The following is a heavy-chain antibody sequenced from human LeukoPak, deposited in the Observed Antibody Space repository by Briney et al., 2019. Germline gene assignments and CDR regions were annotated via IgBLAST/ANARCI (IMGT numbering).Heavy chain of an antibody. V-gene: IGHV5-51*01. CDR2: IFPGDSDT. CDR1: GYSFTTYW. D-gene: IGHD3-22*01. CDR3: ARRNYYDSSGVAWFDP. Sequence: GESLKISCKGSGYSFTTYWIGWVRQMPGKGLEWIGIIFPGDSDTTYSPSLQGQVTISADKSINTAYLQWSSLKASDTAMYYCARRNYYDSSGVAWFDPWGQGTLVTVSS. J-gene: IGHJ5*02.